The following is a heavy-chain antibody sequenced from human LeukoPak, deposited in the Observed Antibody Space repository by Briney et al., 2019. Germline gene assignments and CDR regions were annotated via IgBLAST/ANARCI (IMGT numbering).Heavy chain of an antibody. D-gene: IGHD1-26*01. Sequence: SETLSLTCTVSGGTISRYFWSWIQKPPGKGLEWIAYIDYSGSTNYNPSLKSRLTISLDASKNQFSLKLSSVTAADTAVYYCARDRRRELLHAFDIWGQGTMVTVSS. CDR1: GGTISRYF. CDR2: IDYSGST. J-gene: IGHJ3*02. V-gene: IGHV4-59*01. CDR3: ARDRRRELLHAFDI.